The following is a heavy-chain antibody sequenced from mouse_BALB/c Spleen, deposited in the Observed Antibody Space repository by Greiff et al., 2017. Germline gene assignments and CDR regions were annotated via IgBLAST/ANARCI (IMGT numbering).Heavy chain of an antibody. CDR1: GDSITSGY. D-gene: IGHD1-2*01. J-gene: IGHJ2*01. Sequence: EVQLQESGPSLVKPSQTLSLTCSVTGDSITSGYWNWIRKFPGNKLEYMGYISYSGSTYYNPYLKSRISITRDTSKNHYYLQLNSVTTEDTATYYCARSVQYYGWGYFDYWGQGTTLTVSS. V-gene: IGHV3-8*02. CDR2: ISYSGST. CDR3: ARSVQYYGWGYFDY.